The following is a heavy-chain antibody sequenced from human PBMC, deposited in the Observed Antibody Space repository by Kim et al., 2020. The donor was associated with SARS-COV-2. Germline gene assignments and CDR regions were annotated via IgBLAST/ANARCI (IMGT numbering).Heavy chain of an antibody. D-gene: IGHD2-2*01. CDR2: INHSGST. V-gene: IGHV4-34*01. CDR1: GGSFSGYY. J-gene: IGHJ6*02. Sequence: SETLSLTCAVYGGSFSGYYWSWIRQPPGKGLEWIGEINHSGSTNYNPSLKSRVTISVDTSKNQFSLKLSSVTAADTAVYYCARVLVQLPDYYYYGMDVWGQGTTVTVSS. CDR3: ARVLVQLPDYYYYGMDV.